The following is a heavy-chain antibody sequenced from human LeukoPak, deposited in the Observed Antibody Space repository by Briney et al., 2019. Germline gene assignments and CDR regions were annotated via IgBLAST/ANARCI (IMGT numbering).Heavy chain of an antibody. Sequence: ASVKVSCKASGYTFTGYYMHWVRQAPGQGLEWMGRINPNSSGTNYAQKFQGRVTMTRDTSISTAYMELSRLRSDDTAVYYCARDTGYSRIGWASYYYMDVWGKGTTVTVSS. V-gene: IGHV1-2*06. CDR2: INPNSSGT. D-gene: IGHD6-13*01. CDR3: ARDTGYSRIGWASYYYMDV. J-gene: IGHJ6*03. CDR1: GYTFTGYY.